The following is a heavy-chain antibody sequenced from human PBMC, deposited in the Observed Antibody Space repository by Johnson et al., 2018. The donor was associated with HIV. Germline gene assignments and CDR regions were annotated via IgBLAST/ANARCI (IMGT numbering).Heavy chain of an antibody. CDR3: ARWGYSSSPLDAFDI. V-gene: IGHV3-23*04. CDR2: ISGSGGST. Sequence: VQLVESGGGVVQPGRSLRLFCAVSGFTFNKYDLYGARQAPGKGLEWVSAISGSGGSTYYADSVKGRFTISRDNSKNTLYLQMNSLRAEDTAVYYCARWGYSSSPLDAFDIWGQGTMVTVSS. D-gene: IGHD6-6*01. CDR1: GFTFNKYD. J-gene: IGHJ3*02.